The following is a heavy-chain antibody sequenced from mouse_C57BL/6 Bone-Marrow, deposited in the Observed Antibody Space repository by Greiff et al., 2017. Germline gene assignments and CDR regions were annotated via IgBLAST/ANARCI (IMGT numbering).Heavy chain of an antibody. CDR1: SYTFTEYT. Sequence: VHLVESGAELVKPGASVKLSCKASSYTFTEYTIHWVKQRSGQGLEWIGWFYPGSGSIKYNEKFKDKATLTADKSSSTVYMELSRLTSEDSAVYVCARHEDYYGSSYYYAMDYWGQGTSVTVSS. CDR3: ARHEDYYGSSYYYAMDY. J-gene: IGHJ4*01. CDR2: FYPGSGSI. V-gene: IGHV1-62-2*01. D-gene: IGHD1-1*01.